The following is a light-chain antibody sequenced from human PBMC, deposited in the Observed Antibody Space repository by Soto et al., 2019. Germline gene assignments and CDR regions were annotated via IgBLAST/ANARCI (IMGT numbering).Light chain of an antibody. CDR3: SSYTTTSTLRV. CDR1: SSDVGGHNY. Sequence: QSALTQPASVSGSPGQSITISCTGTSSDVGGHNYVSWYQQHPGKVPKLLIYEVRVRPSGVSIRFSGYKSANTASLTISGLQPEDEADYYGSSYTTTSTLRVFGGGTKVTVL. CDR2: EVR. J-gene: IGLJ3*02. V-gene: IGLV2-14*01.